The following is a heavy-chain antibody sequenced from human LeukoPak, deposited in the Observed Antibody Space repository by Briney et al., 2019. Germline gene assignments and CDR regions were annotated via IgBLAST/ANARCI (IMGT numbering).Heavy chain of an antibody. CDR1: GGSISGYF. V-gene: IGHV4-59*08. D-gene: IGHD6-19*01. J-gene: IGHJ4*02. Sequence: PSETLSLTCTVSGGSISGYFWSWIRQPPGKGLEWIGYIYDSGSINYSPSLKSRVNISVDTSRNQFSLKLSSVTAADTAVYYCARQYSSGWYPFDSWGQGTPVTVSS. CDR3: ARQYSSGWYPFDS. CDR2: IYDSGSI.